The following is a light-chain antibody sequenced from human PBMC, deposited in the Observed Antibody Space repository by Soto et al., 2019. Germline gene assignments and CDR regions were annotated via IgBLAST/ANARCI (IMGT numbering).Light chain of an antibody. CDR3: HQYGDSPQT. J-gene: IGKJ1*01. CDR1: RSLSSIF. Sequence: EIVLTQSPGTLSLSPGERATLSCRASRSLSSIFLAWYQHKPGLAPRLLIYGASSRATGIPYRFSGSGSGTEFTLTISRLEPEDFAVYYCHQYGDSPQTFGQGTKVEVK. V-gene: IGKV3-20*01. CDR2: GAS.